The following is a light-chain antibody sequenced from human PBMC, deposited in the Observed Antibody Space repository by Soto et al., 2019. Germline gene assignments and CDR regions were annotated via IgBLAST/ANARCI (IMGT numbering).Light chain of an antibody. CDR3: QQYNNWPPT. CDR2: GAS. J-gene: IGKJ1*01. V-gene: IGKV3-15*01. Sequence: EIVMTQSPATLSVSPGERATLSCRASQSVSSNLTWYQQKPGQAPRLLIYGASTRTTGLPARFSGSGSGTEFTLTISSLQSEDFAVYYCQQYNNWPPTFGHGTKVEIK. CDR1: QSVSSN.